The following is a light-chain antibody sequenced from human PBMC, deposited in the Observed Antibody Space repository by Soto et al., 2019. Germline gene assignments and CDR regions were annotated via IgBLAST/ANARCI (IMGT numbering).Light chain of an antibody. J-gene: IGLJ2*01. V-gene: IGLV2-14*01. Sequence: QSVLTQPASVSGSPGQSITISCTGTSSDIGVYNYVSWYQQHPGKAPKLKIYDVSNRPSGVSNRFSGSKSGNTASLTISGLQAEDEADYYCSSYTTPSTVVFGGGTKRTVL. CDR1: SSDIGVYNY. CDR2: DVS. CDR3: SSYTTPSTVV.